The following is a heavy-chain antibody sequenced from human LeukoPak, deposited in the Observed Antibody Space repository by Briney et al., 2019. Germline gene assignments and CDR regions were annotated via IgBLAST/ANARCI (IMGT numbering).Heavy chain of an antibody. CDR3: ARVAWPHYFDY. CDR1: GFSFRSCW. D-gene: IGHD2-21*01. CDR2: IKEDGSEK. J-gene: IGHJ4*02. Sequence: PGGSLRLSCAASGFSFRSCWMSWVRQAPGKGLEWVANIKEDGSEKYYVDSVKGRFTISRDNAENALYLQMNSLRAEDMAVYYCARVAWPHYFDYWGQGTLVTVSS. V-gene: IGHV3-7*01.